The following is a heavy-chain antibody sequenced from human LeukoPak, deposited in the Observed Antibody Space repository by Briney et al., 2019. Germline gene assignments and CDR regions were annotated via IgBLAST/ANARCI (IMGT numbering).Heavy chain of an antibody. J-gene: IGHJ5*02. CDR3: ARRLTQYDCFDP. Sequence: SQTLSLTCAISGDSVSSNSVTWNWIRQFPSRGLEWLGRTYYRSTWYNDYAVSVRGRITVNPDTSKNQFSLHLNSVTPEDTAVYYCARRLTQYDCFDPWGQGTLVTVSS. D-gene: IGHD2-2*01. V-gene: IGHV6-1*01. CDR2: TYYRSTWYN. CDR1: GDSVSSNSVT.